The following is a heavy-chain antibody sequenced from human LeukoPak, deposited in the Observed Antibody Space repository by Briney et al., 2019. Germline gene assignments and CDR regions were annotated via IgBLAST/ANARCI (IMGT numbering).Heavy chain of an antibody. J-gene: IGHJ4*02. CDR3: ARSVPAIYYFDY. CDR1: GGSFSGYY. V-gene: IGHV4-34*01. D-gene: IGHD5-18*01. Sequence: SETLSLTCAVYGGSFSGYYWSWIRQPPGKGLEWIGEINHSGSTNYNPSLKSRVTISADTSKNQFSLKLSSVTAADTAVYYCARSVPAIYYFDYWGQGTLVTVSS. CDR2: INHSGST.